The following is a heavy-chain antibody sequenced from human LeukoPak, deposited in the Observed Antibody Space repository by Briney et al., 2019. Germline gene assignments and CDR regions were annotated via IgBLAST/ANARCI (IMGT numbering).Heavy chain of an antibody. CDR3: ARVLPSSWFFFDY. J-gene: IGHJ4*02. CDR2: ISSSGGTT. Sequence: GGSLRLSCAASGFTISSYDMSWVRQAPGKGLEWVSYISSSGGTTYHADSVKGRFTISRDNAKNSLSLQMNSLRAEDTAVYYCARVLPSSWFFFDYWGQGTLVTVYS. D-gene: IGHD6-13*01. V-gene: IGHV3-48*03. CDR1: GFTISSYD.